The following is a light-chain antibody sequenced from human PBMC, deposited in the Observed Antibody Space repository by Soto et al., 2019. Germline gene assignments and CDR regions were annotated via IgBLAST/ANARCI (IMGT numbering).Light chain of an antibody. CDR1: STDVRRNY. Sequence: VLTQPPPASATPRQSVNTSCSGSSTDVRRNYVHWYQHLPGTAPKLLIYRNDERPSGVPDRFSGSKSGTSASLAISGLRSEDEAYYYCAAWDLRLCPWVFC. J-gene: IGLJ3*02. CDR2: RND. V-gene: IGLV1-47*01. CDR3: AAWDLRLCPWV.